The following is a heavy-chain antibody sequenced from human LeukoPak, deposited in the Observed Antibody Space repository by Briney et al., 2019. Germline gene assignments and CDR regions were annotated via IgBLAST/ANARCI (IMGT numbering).Heavy chain of an antibody. D-gene: IGHD3-3*01. CDR2: INPNSGGT. V-gene: IGHV1-2*02. CDR1: GYTFTGYY. CDR3: ARGPYYDFWSSYLGSDNWFDP. J-gene: IGHJ5*02. Sequence: ASVKVPCKASGYTFTGYYMHWVRQAPGQGLEWMGWINPNSGGTNYAQKFQGRVTMTRDTSISTAYMELSRLRSDDTAVYYCARGPYYDFWSSYLGSDNWFDPWGQGTLVTVSS.